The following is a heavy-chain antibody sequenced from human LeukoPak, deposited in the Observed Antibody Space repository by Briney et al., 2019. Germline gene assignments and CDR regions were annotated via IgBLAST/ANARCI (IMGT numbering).Heavy chain of an antibody. CDR1: GYTFTTYA. J-gene: IGHJ4*02. CDR3: ARTAAMVTIFDY. D-gene: IGHD5-18*01. V-gene: IGHV1-3*01. Sequence: ASVKVSCRASGYTFTTYAMHWVRQAPGQRLEWMGWINAGNGNTKYSQKFQGRVTITRDTSASTAYMELSSLRSEDTAVYYCARTAAMVTIFDYWGQGTLVTVSS. CDR2: INAGNGNT.